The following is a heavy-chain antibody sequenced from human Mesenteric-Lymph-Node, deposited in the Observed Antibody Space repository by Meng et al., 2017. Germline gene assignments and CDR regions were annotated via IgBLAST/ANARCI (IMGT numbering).Heavy chain of an antibody. CDR1: GGSISSSNW. D-gene: IGHD4-17*01. CDR3: ARRYGASAYNWFDP. J-gene: IGHJ5*02. CDR2: IYHSGST. V-gene: IGHV4-4*02. Sequence: VQLQESGRGLGRPSETLSLTCTVSGGSISSSNWWSWVRQPPGKGLEWIGEIYHSGSTNYNPSLKSRVTISVDTSKNQFSLKLSSVTAADTAVYYCARRYGASAYNWFDPWGQGTLVTVSS.